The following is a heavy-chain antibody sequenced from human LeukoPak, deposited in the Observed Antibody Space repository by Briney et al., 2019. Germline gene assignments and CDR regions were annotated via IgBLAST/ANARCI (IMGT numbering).Heavy chain of an antibody. CDR3: ARIGYCSSTSCYIGDGMDV. Sequence: SETLSLTCTVSGGSISDYYWTWIRQPPGKGLEWIGYIYYSGSTNYNPSLKSRVTISVDTSKNQFSLKLSSVTAADTAVYCCARIGYCSSTSCYIGDGMDVWGQGTTVTVSS. CDR1: GGSISDYY. J-gene: IGHJ6*02. D-gene: IGHD2-2*02. CDR2: IYYSGST. V-gene: IGHV4-59*01.